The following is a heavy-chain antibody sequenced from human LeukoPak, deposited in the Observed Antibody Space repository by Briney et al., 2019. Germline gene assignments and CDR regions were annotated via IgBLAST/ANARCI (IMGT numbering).Heavy chain of an antibody. D-gene: IGHD6-19*01. CDR2: IYHSGST. CDR1: GGSISSSNW. CDR3: ARRSSSGWSDNWFDP. J-gene: IGHJ5*02. V-gene: IGHV4-4*02. Sequence: SETLSLTCAVSGGSISSSNWWSWVRQPPGKGLEWIGSIYHSGSTYYSPSLKSRVTISVDTSKGQFSLKLSSVTAADTAVYYCARRSSSGWSDNWFDPWGQGTLVTVSS.